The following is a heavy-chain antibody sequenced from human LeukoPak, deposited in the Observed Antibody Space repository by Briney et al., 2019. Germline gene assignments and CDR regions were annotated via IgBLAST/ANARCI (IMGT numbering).Heavy chain of an antibody. J-gene: IGHJ5*02. CDR2: MNPNNGDT. Sequence: GASVKVSCKASGYTFTGYYMHWVRQATGQGLEWMGWMNPNNGDTGYAQKFQGRVTITRNTSISTAYMELSSLTSEDTAVYYCARMDHHGGRDNWFDPWGQGTLVTVSS. CDR3: ARMDHHGGRDNWFDP. CDR1: GYTFTGYY. V-gene: IGHV1-8*03. D-gene: IGHD2-15*01.